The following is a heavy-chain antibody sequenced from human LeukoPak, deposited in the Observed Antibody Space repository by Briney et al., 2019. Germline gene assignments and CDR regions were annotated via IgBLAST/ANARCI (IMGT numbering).Heavy chain of an antibody. CDR2: IVVGSGHT. J-gene: IGHJ5*02. D-gene: IGHD3-3*01. Sequence: VASVKVSCKASGFTFPSSAVQWVRQARGQRLEWIGWIVVGSGHTNYAQKFQERVTFTRHMSTSTAYMQLSSLRSEDTAVYYCAAGRDPHLLEWTWFDPWGQGTLVTVSS. CDR1: GFTFPSSA. V-gene: IGHV1-58*01. CDR3: AAGRDPHLLEWTWFDP.